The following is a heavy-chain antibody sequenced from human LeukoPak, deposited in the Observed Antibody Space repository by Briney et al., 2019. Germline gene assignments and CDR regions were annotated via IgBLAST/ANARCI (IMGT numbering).Heavy chain of an antibody. J-gene: IGHJ5*02. CDR3: ARDSGEDVWGGYRYTFNWFDP. V-gene: IGHV3-48*03. CDR2: ISSSGSTI. CDR1: GFTLSSYE. Sequence: GGSLRLSCAASGFTLSSYEMDWVRQAPGKGLEWVSYISSSGSTIYYADSVKGRFTICIDNAKNSLYLQMNSLRAEDTAVYYCARDSGEDVWGGYRYTFNWFDPWGQGTLVTVSS. D-gene: IGHD3-16*02.